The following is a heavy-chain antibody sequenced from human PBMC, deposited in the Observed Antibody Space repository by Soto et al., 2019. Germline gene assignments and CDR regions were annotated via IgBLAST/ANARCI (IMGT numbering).Heavy chain of an antibody. V-gene: IGHV3-30-3*01. D-gene: IGHD6-13*01. CDR3: ARRAYSSNWYEIDY. CDR1: GFTFSSFA. CDR2: ISYDGSNQ. Sequence: GGSLILSCAASGFTFSSFAMHWVRKAPGKGLEWVAVISYDGSNQHYADSVKGLFTISRDNSKNTLYLQMNSLRAEDTAVYYCARRAYSSNWYEIDYWGQGTLVTVSS. J-gene: IGHJ4*02.